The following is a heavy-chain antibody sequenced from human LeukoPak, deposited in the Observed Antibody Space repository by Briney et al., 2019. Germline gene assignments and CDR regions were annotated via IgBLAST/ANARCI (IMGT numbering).Heavy chain of an antibody. CDR1: GFTFGTYW. D-gene: IGHD5-12*01. V-gene: IGHV3-7*04. CDR2: IKQDGSEK. J-gene: IGHJ4*02. CDR3: ARRSGYDYFDY. Sequence: GGSLRLSCAASGFTFGTYWMSWVRQAPGKGLEWVANIKQDGSEKYYVDSVKGRFTISRDNAKNSLYLQMNSLRAEDTAVYYCARRSGYDYFDYWAREPWSPSPQ.